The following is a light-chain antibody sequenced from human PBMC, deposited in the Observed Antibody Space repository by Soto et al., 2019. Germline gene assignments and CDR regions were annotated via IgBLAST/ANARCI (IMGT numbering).Light chain of an antibody. V-gene: IGKV3-11*01. CDR2: DAS. J-gene: IGKJ5*01. CDR3: QQRSSWPPSVT. CDR1: QTISSY. Sequence: EIVLTQSPATLSLSPGERATLSCRASQTISSYLAWFRQRPGQAPRLLIYDASNRATGIPVRFSGSGSGTDFTLTISSLEPEDFAVYYCQQRSSWPPSVTFGQGTRLEIK.